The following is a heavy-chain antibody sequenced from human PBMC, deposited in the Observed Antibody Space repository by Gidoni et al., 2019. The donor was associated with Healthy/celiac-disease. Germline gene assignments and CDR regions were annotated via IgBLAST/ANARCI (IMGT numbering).Heavy chain of an antibody. CDR1: GYTFTSYA. Sequence: QVQLVQSGAEVKKPGASVKVSCKASGYTFTSYAMHWVRQAPGQRLEWMGWINAGNGNTKYSQKFQGRVTITRDTSASTAYMELSSLRSEDTAVYYCASQYYDFWSGPQGGTYYYYGMDVWGQGTTVTVSS. V-gene: IGHV1-3*01. CDR3: ASQYYDFWSGPQGGTYYYYGMDV. CDR2: INAGNGNT. J-gene: IGHJ6*02. D-gene: IGHD3-3*01.